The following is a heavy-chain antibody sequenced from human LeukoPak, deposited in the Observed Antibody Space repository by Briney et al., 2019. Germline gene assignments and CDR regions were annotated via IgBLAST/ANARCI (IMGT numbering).Heavy chain of an antibody. V-gene: IGHV3-64*01. CDR2: ISSNGGST. CDR3: AKDIYSGSYSLYYFDY. Sequence: GGSLRLSCAASGFTFSSYAMHWVRQAPGKGLEYVSAISSNGGSTYYANSVKGRFTISRDNSKNTLYLQMGSLRAEDTALYYCAKDIYSGSYSLYYFDYWGQGTLVTVSS. J-gene: IGHJ4*02. D-gene: IGHD1-26*01. CDR1: GFTFSSYA.